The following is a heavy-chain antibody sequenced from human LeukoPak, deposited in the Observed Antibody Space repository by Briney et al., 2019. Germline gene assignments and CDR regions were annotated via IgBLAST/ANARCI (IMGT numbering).Heavy chain of an antibody. J-gene: IGHJ5*02. D-gene: IGHD3-22*01. CDR2: ISAYNGNT. V-gene: IGHV1-18*01. CDR3: AHSYYYDSSGNWFDP. Sequence: GASVKVSCKASGYTFTSYGISWVRQAPGQGLEWMGWISAYNGNTNYAQKLQGRVTMTEDTSTDTAYMELSSLRSEDTAVYYCAHSYYYDSSGNWFDPWGQGTLVTVSS. CDR1: GYTFTSYG.